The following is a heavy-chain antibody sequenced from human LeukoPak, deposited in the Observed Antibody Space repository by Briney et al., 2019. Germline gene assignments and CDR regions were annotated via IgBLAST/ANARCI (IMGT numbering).Heavy chain of an antibody. J-gene: IGHJ4*02. D-gene: IGHD3-16*02. CDR1: AFSFSNYN. CDR3: TTGMVYDYVWGSYRFDY. CDR2: IKSKTDGGTT. V-gene: IGHV3-15*01. Sequence: GGSLRLSCAASAFSFSNYNMNWVRQAPGKGLEWVGRIKSKTDGGTTDYAAPVKGRFTISRDDSKNTLYLQMNSLKTEDTAVYYCTTGMVYDYVWGSYRFDYWGQGTLVTVSS.